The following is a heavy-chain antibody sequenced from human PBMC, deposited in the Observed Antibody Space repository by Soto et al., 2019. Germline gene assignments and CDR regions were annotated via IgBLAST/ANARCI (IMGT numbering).Heavy chain of an antibody. Sequence: PGGSLRLSCAASGFTFSSYAMSWVRQAPGKGLEWVSAISGSGGSTYYADSVKGRFTISRDSSKNTLYLQMNSLRAEDTAVYYCASALDCSSTSCYLYNYYYYYGMDVWGQGTTVTVSS. CDR3: ASALDCSSTSCYLYNYYYYYGMDV. J-gene: IGHJ6*02. CDR2: ISGSGGST. D-gene: IGHD2-2*01. V-gene: IGHV3-23*01. CDR1: GFTFSSYA.